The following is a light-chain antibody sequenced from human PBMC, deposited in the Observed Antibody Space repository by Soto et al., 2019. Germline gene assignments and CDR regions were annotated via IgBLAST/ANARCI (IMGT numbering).Light chain of an antibody. CDR3: QQYNKWPLT. CDR1: QSISSN. CDR2: GAS. J-gene: IGKJ4*01. Sequence: EIVMTQSPATLSVSPWERATLSCSASQSISSNLAWYQQKPGQAPRFLIFGASTRATGIPARFSGSGSGTEFTLTISSLQSEDFAVYYCQQYNKWPLTFGGGTKVDIK. V-gene: IGKV3-15*01.